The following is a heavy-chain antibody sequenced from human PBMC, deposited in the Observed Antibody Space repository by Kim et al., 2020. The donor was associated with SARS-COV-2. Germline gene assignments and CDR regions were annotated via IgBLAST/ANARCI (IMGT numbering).Heavy chain of an antibody. CDR1: GYTFTSYA. J-gene: IGHJ6*03. Sequence: ASVKVSCKASGYTFTSYAMHWVRQAPGQRLEWMGWINAGNGNTKYSQKFQGRVTITRDTSASTAYMELSSLRSEDTAVYYCARDPVFRIFGVAPVYYYYMDVWGKGTTVTVSS. D-gene: IGHD3-3*01. CDR3: ARDPVFRIFGVAPVYYYYMDV. V-gene: IGHV1-3*01. CDR2: INAGNGNT.